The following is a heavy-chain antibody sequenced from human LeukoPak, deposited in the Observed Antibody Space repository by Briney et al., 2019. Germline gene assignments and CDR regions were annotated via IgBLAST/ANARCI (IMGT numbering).Heavy chain of an antibody. CDR3: ARAGWELLEGWFDP. CDR1: GGSISSGDYY. D-gene: IGHD1-26*01. V-gene: IGHV4-30-4*01. J-gene: IGHJ5*02. CDR2: IYYSGST. Sequence: SQTLSLTCTVSGGSISSGDYYWSWIRQPPGKGLEWIGCIYYSGSTYYNPSLKSRVTISVDTSKNQFSLKLSSVTAADTAVYYCARAGWELLEGWFDPWGQGTLVTVSS.